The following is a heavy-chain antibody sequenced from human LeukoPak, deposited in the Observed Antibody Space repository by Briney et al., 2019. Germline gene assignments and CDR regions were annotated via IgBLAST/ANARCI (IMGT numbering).Heavy chain of an antibody. CDR3: AKHLAARPMYYCDS. CDR2: ISGSGTHT. J-gene: IGHJ4*02. CDR1: GFTVSSNY. D-gene: IGHD6-6*01. V-gene: IGHV3-23*01. Sequence: PGGSLRLSCAASGFTVSSNYMSWVRQAPGKGLEWVSAISGSGTHTYYADSVKGRFTISRDNSKNTLYLQMNSLRAEDTVVYYCAKHLAARPMYYCDSWGQGTLVTVSS.